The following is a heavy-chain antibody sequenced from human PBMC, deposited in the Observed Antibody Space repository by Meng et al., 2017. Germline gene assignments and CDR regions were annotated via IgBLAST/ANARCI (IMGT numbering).Heavy chain of an antibody. CDR1: GFTFSSYA. D-gene: IGHD4-23*01. CDR2: ISYDGSNK. Sequence: GGSLRLSCAASGFTFSSYAMHWVRQAPGKGLEWVAVISYDGSNKYYADSVKGRSTISRDNSKNTLCLQMNSLRAEDTAVYYCARTGGTNDYGGPSGWLQFYSLYYWGQGTLVTVSS. CDR3: ARTGGTNDYGGPSGWLQFYSLYY. J-gene: IGHJ4*02. V-gene: IGHV3-30*04.